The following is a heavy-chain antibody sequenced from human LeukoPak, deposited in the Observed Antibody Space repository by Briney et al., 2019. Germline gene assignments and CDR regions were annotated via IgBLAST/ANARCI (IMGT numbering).Heavy chain of an antibody. CDR3: ARDLEITMIVGTGLDI. V-gene: IGHV1-18*01. D-gene: IGHD3-22*01. Sequence: GASVKVSCKASGYTFTSYGISWVRQAPGQGLEWMGWISAYNGNTNYAQKLQGRVTMTTDTSTSTAYMELRSLRSDDTAVYYCARDLEITMIVGTGLDIWGQGTMVTVSS. CDR1: GYTFTSYG. J-gene: IGHJ3*02. CDR2: ISAYNGNT.